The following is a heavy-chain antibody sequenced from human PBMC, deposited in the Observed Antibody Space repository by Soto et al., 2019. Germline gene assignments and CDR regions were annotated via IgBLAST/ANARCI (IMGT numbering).Heavy chain of an antibody. CDR1: GGSISSSNW. J-gene: IGHJ4*02. CDR3: ARAYYYDFWSTDFDY. Sequence: PSETLSLTCAVSGGSISSSNWWSWVRQPPGKGLEWIGEIYHSGSTNYNPSLKSRVTISVDKSKNQFSLKLSSVTAADTAVYYCARAYYYDFWSTDFDYWVQRTLVTVSS. D-gene: IGHD3-3*01. V-gene: IGHV4-4*02. CDR2: IYHSGST.